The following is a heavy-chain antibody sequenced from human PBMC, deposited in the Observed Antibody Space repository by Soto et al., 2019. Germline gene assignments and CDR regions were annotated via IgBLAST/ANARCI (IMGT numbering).Heavy chain of an antibody. CDR2: IYPGDSDT. Sequence: PGESLKISCKGSGYSFTSYWIGWVRQMPGKGLEWMGIIYPGDSDTRYSPSFQGQVTISADKSISTAYLQWGSLKASDTAMYYCARHPGYDFWSGYYYYGMDVWGQGTTVTVSS. CDR3: ARHPGYDFWSGYYYYGMDV. J-gene: IGHJ6*02. D-gene: IGHD3-3*01. CDR1: GYSFTSYW. V-gene: IGHV5-51*01.